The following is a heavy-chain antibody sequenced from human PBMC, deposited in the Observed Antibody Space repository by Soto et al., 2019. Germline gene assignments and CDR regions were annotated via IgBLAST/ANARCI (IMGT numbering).Heavy chain of an antibody. V-gene: IGHV4-61*01. D-gene: IGHD2-15*01. CDR2: IYSSGST. J-gene: IGHJ6*02. Sequence: SETLSLTCTVSGGSVSSDTHYWSWIRQPPGKRLDWLGFIYSSGSTNYNPSPKSRVTMSVDTSKNQFSLKLRSVIVADTAVYHCARFVRSCSGSTCYTGAAVWGQGTTVTVSS. CDR1: GGSVSSDTHY. CDR3: ARFVRSCSGSTCYTGAAV.